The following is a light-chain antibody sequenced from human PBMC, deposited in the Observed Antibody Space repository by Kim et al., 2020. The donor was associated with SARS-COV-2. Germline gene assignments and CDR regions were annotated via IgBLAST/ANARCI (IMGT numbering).Light chain of an antibody. CDR1: RMDIAISDY. J-gene: IGLJ3*02. CDR2: DVR. V-gene: IGLV2-14*04. CDR3: ASYTSTDTWV. Sequence: GQSITISCSGTRMDIAISDYVSWSQQYPGKAPKLIIYDVRKRPSGVSDRFSGSKSGSTASLTISGLLAEDEADYYCASYTSTDTWVFGGGTQLTVL.